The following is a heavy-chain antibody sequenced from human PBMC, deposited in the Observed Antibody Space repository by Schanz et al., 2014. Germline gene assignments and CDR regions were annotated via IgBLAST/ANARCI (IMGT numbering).Heavy chain of an antibody. CDR2: ISSSSSYT. V-gene: IGHV3-11*05. CDR3: ARDHQWLARYYMDV. J-gene: IGHJ6*03. CDR1: GLTFSDYY. D-gene: IGHD6-19*01. Sequence: VQLVESGGGLAQPGGSLRLSCAASGLTFSDYYMSWIRQAPGKGLEWVSYISSSSSYTNYADSVKGRFTISRDNAKNSLYQQMNSLRTEDTAVYYCARDHQWLARYYMDVWGKGTTXTVSS.